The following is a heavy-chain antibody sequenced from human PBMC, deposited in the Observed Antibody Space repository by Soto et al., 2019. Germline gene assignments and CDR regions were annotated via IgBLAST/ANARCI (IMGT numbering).Heavy chain of an antibody. Sequence: QVQLQESGPGLVKPSGTLSLTCAVSGGSISSSNLWTWVRQPPGKGLEWIGEIYHGGGTNYNPSLTGRVTIAVDRSKNRVSRRLSSVTAADTAVYYCARAPRSIAAGGIDYWGQGILVTVSS. CDR2: IYHGGGT. D-gene: IGHD6-13*01. V-gene: IGHV4-4*02. CDR1: GGSISSSNL. J-gene: IGHJ4*02. CDR3: ARAPRSIAAGGIDY.